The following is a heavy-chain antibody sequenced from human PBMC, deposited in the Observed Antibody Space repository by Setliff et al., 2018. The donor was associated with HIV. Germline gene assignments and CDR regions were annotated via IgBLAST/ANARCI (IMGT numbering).Heavy chain of an antibody. D-gene: IGHD1-26*01. CDR2: IYPGDSDT. CDR3: ARLPSSREGVDYYYYYMDV. V-gene: IGHV5-51*01. CDR1: GYSFTSYW. Sequence: PGESLKISCKGSGYSFTSYWIGWVRQMPGKGLEWMGIIYPGDSDTRYSPSFQGQVTISADKSISTAYLQWSSLKASDTAMYYCARLPSSREGVDYYYYYMDVWGKGTTVTVSS. J-gene: IGHJ6*03.